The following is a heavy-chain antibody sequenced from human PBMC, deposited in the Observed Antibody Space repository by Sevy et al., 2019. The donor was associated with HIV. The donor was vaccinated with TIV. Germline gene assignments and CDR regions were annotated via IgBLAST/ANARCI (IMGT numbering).Heavy chain of an antibody. CDR1: GYTFTDYY. CDR3: AREFYDSWSGPLDFFYGMDV. Sequence: ASVKVSCKASGYTFTDYYTHWVRQAPGQGLEWMGWIDPKSGGTKYAQKFKGRITMTRDTSISTAYLELSRLRSDDTAVYLCAREFYDSWSGPLDFFYGMDVWGQGTTVTVSS. CDR2: IDPKSGGT. D-gene: IGHD3-3*01. V-gene: IGHV1-2*02. J-gene: IGHJ6*02.